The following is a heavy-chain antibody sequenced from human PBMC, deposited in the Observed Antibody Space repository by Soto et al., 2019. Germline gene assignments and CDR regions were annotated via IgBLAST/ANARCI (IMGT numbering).Heavy chain of an antibody. J-gene: IGHJ4*02. CDR2: ISTSIDAT. D-gene: IGHD6-6*01. CDR1: GFAFSNYA. V-gene: IGHV3-23*01. Sequence: GGSLRLSCAASGFAFSNYAIHWVRQAPGKGLERVSSISTSIDATYYADSVKGRFTISRDDSKNTLYLQMNSLRAEDSAVYYCAKDRTVAARNFDYWGQGTQVTVSS. CDR3: AKDRTVAARNFDY.